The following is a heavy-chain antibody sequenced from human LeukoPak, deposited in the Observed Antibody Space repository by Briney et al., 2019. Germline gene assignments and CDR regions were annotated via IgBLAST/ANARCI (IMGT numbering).Heavy chain of an antibody. CDR2: IYYSGST. CDR3: ARHRLPSRTAKCGGDCYSLNYFDY. D-gene: IGHD2-21*02. V-gene: IGHV4-39*01. J-gene: IGHJ4*02. Sequence: SDTLSLTCAVYGGSFSGYYWGWIRQPPGKGLEWIGSIYYSGSTYYNPSLKSRVTISVDTSKNQFSLKLSSVTAADTAVYYCARHRLPSRTAKCGGDCYSLNYFDYWGQGTLVTVSS. CDR1: GGSFSGYY.